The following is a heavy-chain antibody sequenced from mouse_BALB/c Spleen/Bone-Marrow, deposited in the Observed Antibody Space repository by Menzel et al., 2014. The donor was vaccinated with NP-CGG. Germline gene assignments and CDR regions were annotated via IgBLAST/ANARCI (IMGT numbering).Heavy chain of an antibody. CDR3: ARSYGYERSWFAY. V-gene: IGHV1-18*01. J-gene: IGHJ3*01. CDR1: GYTFTKYT. Sequence: EVQLQQSGPEVVKPGASVKISCKTSGYTFTKYTMHWVKQSHGKSLEWIGGINPNNGGTTYNQKFKGKATLTVDKSSSTAYMELRSLTSEDSAVYYCARSYGYERSWFAYWGQGTLVTVSA. CDR2: INPNNGGT. D-gene: IGHD2-2*01.